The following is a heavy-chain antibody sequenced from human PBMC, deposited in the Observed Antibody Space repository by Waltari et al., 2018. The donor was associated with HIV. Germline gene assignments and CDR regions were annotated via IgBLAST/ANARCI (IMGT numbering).Heavy chain of an antibody. V-gene: IGHV3-23*01. Sequence: EVQLLESGGGLIQPGGSLRLSCAASGFPFSGYAMSWVRQAPGEGLEWVSSISGSGDSTYYADSVKGRFTISRDNSISRDNSKNTLYLQMNSLRAEDTAVYYCAVGDAFDIWGQGTMVTVSS. CDR3: AVGDAFDI. CDR1: GFPFSGYA. CDR2: ISGSGDST. J-gene: IGHJ3*02.